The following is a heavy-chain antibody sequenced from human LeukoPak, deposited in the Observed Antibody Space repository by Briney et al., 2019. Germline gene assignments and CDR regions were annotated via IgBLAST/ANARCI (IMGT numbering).Heavy chain of an antibody. CDR1: GFIFSSYA. V-gene: IGHV3-23*01. D-gene: IGHD2-2*01. J-gene: IGHJ3*01. Sequence: PGGSLRLSCAASGFIFSSYAMNWVRQAPGKGLEWVSAISGTGGGRYYADSVKGRFTISRDNSKNTLYLQMNSLRAEDTAVYYCAREASIVVVPAASSKAFDVWGQGTMVTVSS. CDR2: ISGTGGGR. CDR3: AREASIVVVPAASSKAFDV.